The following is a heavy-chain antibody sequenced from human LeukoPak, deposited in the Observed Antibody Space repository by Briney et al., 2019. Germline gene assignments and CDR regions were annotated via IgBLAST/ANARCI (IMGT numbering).Heavy chain of an antibody. CDR3: ARDIEPPGLFFDY. Sequence: PGGSLRLXCAASGFSFSSFWMTWVRQAPGKGLEWVANIKYDGSEKDYVDSVKGRFTISRDNAKNSLYLQMNSLRAEDTAIYYCARDIEPPGLFFDYWGQGTLVTVSS. V-gene: IGHV3-7*01. D-gene: IGHD1-14*01. CDR1: GFSFSSFW. CDR2: IKYDGSEK. J-gene: IGHJ4*02.